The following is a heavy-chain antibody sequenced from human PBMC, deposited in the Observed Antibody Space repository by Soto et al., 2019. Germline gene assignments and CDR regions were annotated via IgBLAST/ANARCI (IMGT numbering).Heavy chain of an antibody. D-gene: IGHD2-2*01. CDR1: GGTFSSYA. J-gene: IGHJ5*02. CDR2: IIPIFGTA. V-gene: IGHV1-69*13. CDR3: ARAGDIVLVPAAMGLYNWFDP. Sequence: SVKVSCKASGGTFSSYAISWVRQAPGQGLEWMGGIIPIFGTANYAQKFQGRVTITADESTSTAYMELSSLRSEDTAVYYCARAGDIVLVPAAMGLYNWFDPWGQGTLVTVSS.